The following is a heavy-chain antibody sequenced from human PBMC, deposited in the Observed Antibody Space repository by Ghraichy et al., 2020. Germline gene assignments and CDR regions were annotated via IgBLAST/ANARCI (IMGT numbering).Heavy chain of an antibody. V-gene: IGHV1-69*04. D-gene: IGHD4-23*01. J-gene: IGHJ4*02. CDR1: GGTFSSYA. Sequence: SVKVSCKASGGTFSSYAISWVRQAPGQGLEWMGRIIPILGIANYAQKFQGRVTITADKSTSTAYMELSSLRSEDTAVYYCARDGKGPVVKGGVSDYWGQGTLVTVSS. CDR3: ARDGKGPVVKGGVSDY. CDR2: IIPILGIA.